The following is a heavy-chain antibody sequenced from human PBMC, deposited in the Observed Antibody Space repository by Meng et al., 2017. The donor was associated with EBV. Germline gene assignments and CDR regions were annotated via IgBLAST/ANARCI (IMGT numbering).Heavy chain of an antibody. Sequence: EVQVGVVGGGLIQPGGSLRLSCAASGFTVSSNYMSWVRQAPGKGLEWVSVIYSGGSTYYADSVKGRFTISRDNSKNTLYLQMNSLRAEDTAVYYCAKHRLGPLDYWGQGTLVTVSS. CDR3: AKHRLGPLDY. CDR2: IYSGGST. CDR1: GFTVSSNY. V-gene: IGHV3-53*01. J-gene: IGHJ4*02. D-gene: IGHD5-12*01.